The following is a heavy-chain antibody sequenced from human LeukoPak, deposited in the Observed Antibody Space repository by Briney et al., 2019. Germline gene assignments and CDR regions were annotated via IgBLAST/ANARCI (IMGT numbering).Heavy chain of an antibody. J-gene: IGHJ4*02. V-gene: IGHV4-39*07. D-gene: IGHD3-22*01. CDR1: GGSISSSSYY. CDR3: ARERSSPYYYDGSGYYGDY. Sequence: SETLSLTCTVSGGSISSSSYYWGWIRQPPGKGLEWIGSIYYSGSTYYNPSLKSRVTISVDTSKNQFSLKLSSVTAADTAVYYCARERSSPYYYDGSGYYGDYWGQGTLVTVSS. CDR2: IYYSGST.